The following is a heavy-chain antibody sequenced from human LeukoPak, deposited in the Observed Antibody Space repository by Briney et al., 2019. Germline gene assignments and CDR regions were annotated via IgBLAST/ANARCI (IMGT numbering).Heavy chain of an antibody. Sequence: GGSLRLSCAASGLTFSGYAMACVRQAPGKGLEWVSSVNPGGDRTYYADSVKGRFSISRDNSKNTLFLQMNVLRVEDTGIYYCAKVRVLRGRYFDYWGQGTLVTVSS. CDR3: AKVRVLRGRYFDY. CDR2: VNPGGDRT. J-gene: IGHJ4*02. CDR1: GLTFSGYA. V-gene: IGHV3-23*01.